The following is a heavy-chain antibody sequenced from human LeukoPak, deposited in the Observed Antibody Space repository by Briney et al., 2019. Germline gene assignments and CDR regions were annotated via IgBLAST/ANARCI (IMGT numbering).Heavy chain of an antibody. D-gene: IGHD1-26*01. CDR3: ARLGMGAPYYFDH. CDR2: INTSGST. V-gene: IGHV4-61*02. Sequence: SETLSLTCTVSGGSISRLTYYWSWIRQPAGKGLDWIGRINTSGSTNYNPSLKSRVTISVDTSKNQFSLRLSSVTAADTAVYYCARLGMGAPYYFDHWGQGILVTVSS. CDR1: GGSISRLTYY. J-gene: IGHJ4*02.